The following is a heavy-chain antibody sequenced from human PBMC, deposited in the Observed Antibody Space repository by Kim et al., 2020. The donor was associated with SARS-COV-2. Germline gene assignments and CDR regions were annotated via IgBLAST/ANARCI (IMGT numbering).Heavy chain of an antibody. CDR3: ARLGYYDILTGYDYYGMDV. V-gene: IGHV5-51*01. J-gene: IGHJ6*02. D-gene: IGHD3-9*01. Sequence: GESLKISCKGSGYSFTSYWIGWVRQMPGKGLEWMGIIYPGDSDTRYSPSFQGQVTISADKSISTAYLQWSSLKASDTAMYYCARLGYYDILTGYDYYGMDVWGQGTTVTVSS. CDR2: IYPGDSDT. CDR1: GYSFTSYW.